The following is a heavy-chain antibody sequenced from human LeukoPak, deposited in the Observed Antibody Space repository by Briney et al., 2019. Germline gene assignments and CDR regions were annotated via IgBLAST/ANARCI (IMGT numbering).Heavy chain of an antibody. D-gene: IGHD3-22*01. CDR1: GGTFSSYT. CDR3: ASSYYYDSSGYGVFDI. Sequence: SVKVSCKASGGTFSSYTISWVRQAPGQGLEWMGRIIPIFGTANYAQKFQGRVTITTDESTSTAYMELSSLRSEDTAVYYCASSYYYDSSGYGVFDIWGQGTMVTVSS. CDR2: IIPIFGTA. J-gene: IGHJ3*02. V-gene: IGHV1-69*05.